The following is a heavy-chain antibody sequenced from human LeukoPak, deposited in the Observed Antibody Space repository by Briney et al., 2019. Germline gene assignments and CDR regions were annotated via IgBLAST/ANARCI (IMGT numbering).Heavy chain of an antibody. V-gene: IGHV3-33*08. J-gene: IGHJ4*02. CDR1: GFTFSSYG. CDR3: ARARNNYDLSGSSALDY. CDR2: IWYDGTNK. Sequence: GGSLRLSCVASGFTFSSYGMHWVRQAPGKGLEWVAVIWYDGTNKYHADSVKGRFTISRDNTKNVLYLEMNSLRGEDTAVYYCARARNNYDLSGSSALDYWGQGTLVTVSS. D-gene: IGHD3-16*01.